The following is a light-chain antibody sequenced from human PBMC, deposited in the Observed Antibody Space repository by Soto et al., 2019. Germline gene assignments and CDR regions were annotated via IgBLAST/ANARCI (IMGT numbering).Light chain of an antibody. J-gene: IGLJ2*01. V-gene: IGLV2-8*01. CDR2: EVT. Sequence: QSVLTQPPSASGSPGQSVTISCTGTSSDVGGYNFVSWYQQHPGKAPKLIIYEVTKRPSGVPDRLSGSKSGNTASLTVSGLQAEDEADYYCSSYAGSNNLVFGGGTKLTVL. CDR1: SSDVGGYNF. CDR3: SSYAGSNNLV.